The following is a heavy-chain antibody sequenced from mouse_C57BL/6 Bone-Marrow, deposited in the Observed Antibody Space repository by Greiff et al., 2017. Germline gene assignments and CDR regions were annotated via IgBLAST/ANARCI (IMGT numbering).Heavy chain of an antibody. V-gene: IGHV1-64*01. Sequence: QVQLQQPGAELVKPGASVKLSCKASGYTFTSYWMHWVKQRPGQGLEWIGMIHPNSGSTNYNAKFKSKATLTVDKSSSTAYMQLSSLPSEDSAVYYCAREGYDEYDGLPWFADGGQGTLVTGSA. CDR1: GYTFTSYW. J-gene: IGHJ3*01. D-gene: IGHD2-4*01. CDR3: AREGYDEYDGLPWFAD. CDR2: IHPNSGST.